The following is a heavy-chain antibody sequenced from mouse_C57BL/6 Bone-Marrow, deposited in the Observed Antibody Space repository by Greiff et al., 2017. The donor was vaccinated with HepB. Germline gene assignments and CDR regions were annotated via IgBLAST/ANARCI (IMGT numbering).Heavy chain of an antibody. J-gene: IGHJ3*01. CDR2: ISPGAGDT. CDR1: GYTFSSYW. Sequence: VKLQESGAELVKPGASVKISCKASGYTFSSYWMKWVKQRPGKGLEWIGQISPGAGDTNYNGKIKGKATLTADKSSSTAYMQLSSLASEDSAVYFCASGAYWGQGTLVTVSA. CDR3: ASGAY. V-gene: IGHV1-80*01.